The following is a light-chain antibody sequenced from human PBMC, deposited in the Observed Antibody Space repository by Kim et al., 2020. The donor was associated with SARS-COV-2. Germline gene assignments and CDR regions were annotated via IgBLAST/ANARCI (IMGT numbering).Light chain of an antibody. Sequence: QSDTIPLSTTTSDIGGYNLLSWNQQHPGRAPQPIVYEVTKRPSGVPDRFSRSKSGNTASLTVSGLQADDEADYYCCSYAGNDNLVFGGGTQLTFL. CDR3: CSYAGNDNLV. V-gene: IGLV2-8*01. J-gene: IGLJ2*01. CDR2: EVT. CDR1: TSDIGGYNL.